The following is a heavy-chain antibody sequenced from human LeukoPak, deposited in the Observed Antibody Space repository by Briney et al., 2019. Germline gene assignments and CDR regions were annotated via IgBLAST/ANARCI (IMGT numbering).Heavy chain of an antibody. J-gene: IGHJ4*02. Sequence: GASVKVSCKASGYTFTSYGISWVRQAPGQGLEWMGRINPNSGGTNYAQKFQGRVTMTRDTSISTAYMELGRLRSDDTAVYYCARDPDWNIRENYFDYWGQGTLVTVSS. CDR2: INPNSGGT. CDR3: ARDPDWNIRENYFDY. CDR1: GYTFTSYG. V-gene: IGHV1-2*06. D-gene: IGHD1/OR15-1a*01.